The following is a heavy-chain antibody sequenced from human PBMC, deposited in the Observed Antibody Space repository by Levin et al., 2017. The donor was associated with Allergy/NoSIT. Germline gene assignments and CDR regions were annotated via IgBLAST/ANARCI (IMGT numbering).Heavy chain of an antibody. CDR3: TRLGYSSTWYGMDV. D-gene: IGHD6-13*01. J-gene: IGHJ6*02. CDR2: IRSKANNYAT. CDR1: GFTFSDSA. V-gene: IGHV3-73*01. Sequence: GGSLRLSCAASGFTFSDSAIHWVRQTSGKGLEWVGRIRSKANNYATAYAASVKGRFTISRDDSKNTAYLQMNSLKTEDTAVYYCTRLGYSSTWYGMDVWGQGTTVTVSS.